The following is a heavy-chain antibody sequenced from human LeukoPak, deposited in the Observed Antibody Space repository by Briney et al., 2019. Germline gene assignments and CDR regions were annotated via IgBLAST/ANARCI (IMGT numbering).Heavy chain of an antibody. J-gene: IGHJ4*02. CDR3: ARLGDGLDY. D-gene: IGHD3-10*01. V-gene: IGHV4-59*08. CDR1: GGSISSYY. Sequence: ETLSLTCTVSGGSISSYYWSWIRQPPGKGLEWIGYIYYSGSTNYNPSLKSRVTISVDTSKKQFSLKLSSVTAADTAVYYCARLGDGLDYWGQGTLVTVSS. CDR2: IYYSGST.